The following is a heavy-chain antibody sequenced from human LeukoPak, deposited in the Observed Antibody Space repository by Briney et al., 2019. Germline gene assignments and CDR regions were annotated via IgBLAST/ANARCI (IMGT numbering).Heavy chain of an antibody. CDR1: GFTFSNYA. CDR2: ISGSGGST. CDR3: AARYYDFWSGYYTDGYYYYMDV. D-gene: IGHD3-3*01. V-gene: IGHV3-23*01. J-gene: IGHJ6*03. Sequence: GGSMRLSCAASGFTFSNYAMSWVRQAPGKGLEWVSAISGSGGSTYYADSVKGRFTISRDNSKNTLYLQMNSLRAEDTGVYYCAARYYDFWSGYYTDGYYYYMDVWGKGTTVTVSS.